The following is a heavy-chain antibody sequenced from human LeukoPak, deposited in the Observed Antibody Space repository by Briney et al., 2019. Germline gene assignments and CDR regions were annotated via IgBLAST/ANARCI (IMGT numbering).Heavy chain of an antibody. J-gene: IGHJ4*02. Sequence: GASVKVSCKASGYTFASFGITWVRQAPGQGLEWMGWINTHNGDTNYAQKFQGRVTMTRDTSISTAYMELSSLRSEDTAVYYCATDAPGYSSGWGPNHGDYWGQGTLVTVSS. D-gene: IGHD6-19*01. CDR1: GYTFASFG. V-gene: IGHV1-18*01. CDR2: INTHNGDT. CDR3: ATDAPGYSSGWGPNHGDY.